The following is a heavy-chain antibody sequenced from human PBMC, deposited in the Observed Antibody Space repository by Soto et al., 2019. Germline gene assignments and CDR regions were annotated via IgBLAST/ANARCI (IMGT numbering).Heavy chain of an antibody. CDR3: AKGKGVGATPDGANC. CDR1: GFTFSSNG. CDR2: IRSDGDNT. D-gene: IGHD1-26*01. Sequence: EVQVLESGGGLVQPGGSLRLSCAASGFTFSSNGMNWVRQAPGKGLEWVSGIRSDGDNTYNADSVKGRFTVSRDTSKNTVYLQMNSLRVEDTAIYYCAKGKGVGATPDGANCWGQGTLVTVSS. V-gene: IGHV3-23*01. J-gene: IGHJ4*02.